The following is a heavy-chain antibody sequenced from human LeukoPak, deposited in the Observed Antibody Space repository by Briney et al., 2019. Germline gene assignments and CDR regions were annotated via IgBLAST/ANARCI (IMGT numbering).Heavy chain of an antibody. J-gene: IGHJ4*02. D-gene: IGHD3-22*01. CDR1: GFTFSNAW. CDR3: ARENYYDSIDY. Sequence: GGSLRLSCAGSGFTFSNAWMSWIRQAPGKGREGVSYISSSGSTIYYADSVKGRFTIPRDNAENSLYLQMNSLRAEDTAVYYCARENYYDSIDYWGQGTLVTVSS. CDR2: ISSSGSTI. V-gene: IGHV3-11*01.